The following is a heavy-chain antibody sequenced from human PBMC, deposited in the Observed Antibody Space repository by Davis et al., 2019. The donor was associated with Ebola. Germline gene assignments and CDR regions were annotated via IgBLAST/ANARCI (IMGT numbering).Heavy chain of an antibody. D-gene: IGHD4-17*01. CDR3: ARAGGSVTTVTNNAFDI. Sequence: PGGFLRLSCKGSGYSFTSYWIGWVRQMPGKGLEWMGIIYPGDSDTRYSPSFQGQVTISADKSITTAYLQWSSLKASDTAIYYCARAGGSVTTVTNNAFDIWGQGTMVTVSS. V-gene: IGHV5-51*01. CDR1: GYSFTSYW. CDR2: IYPGDSDT. J-gene: IGHJ3*02.